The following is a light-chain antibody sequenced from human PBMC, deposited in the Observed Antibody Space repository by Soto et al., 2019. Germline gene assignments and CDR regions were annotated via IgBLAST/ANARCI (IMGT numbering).Light chain of an antibody. V-gene: IGKV3-20*01. CDR1: QSVSSSY. CDR3: QQYGSPTFT. J-gene: IGKJ3*01. CDR2: GAS. Sequence: EIVLTQSPGTLSLSPGERATLSCRASQSVSSSYLAWYQQKPGQTPRLLFYGASSRATGIPDRFSGSGSGTDLTLTISSLEPEDFAVYYCQQYGSPTFTFGPGTKVDIK.